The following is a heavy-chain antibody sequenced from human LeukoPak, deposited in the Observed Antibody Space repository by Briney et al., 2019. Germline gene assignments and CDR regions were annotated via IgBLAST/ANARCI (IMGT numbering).Heavy chain of an antibody. CDR3: ARGDCSDRSGYCFGGGF. V-gene: IGHV1-2*02. D-gene: IGHD3-22*01. Sequence: GASVKVSCKASVYTFTGYYMHWVRQAPGQGLEWMGWINPNSGGTKYTQKFQGRVTMTRDTSINTAYMELSRLRSDDTAIYYCARGDCSDRSGYCFGGGFWGQGTLVTVSS. CDR2: INPNSGGT. CDR1: VYTFTGYY. J-gene: IGHJ4*02.